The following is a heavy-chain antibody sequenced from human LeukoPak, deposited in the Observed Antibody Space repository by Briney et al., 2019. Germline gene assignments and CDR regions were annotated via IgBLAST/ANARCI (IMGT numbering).Heavy chain of an antibody. D-gene: IGHD6-25*01. J-gene: IGHJ4*02. CDR3: ARYSSGWPGYFDY. Sequence: GGSLRLSCAPSGFTFSSYSMNWVRQAPGKGLEWVSSISSSSSYIYYADSVKGRFTISRDNAKNSLYLQMNSLRAEDTAVYYCARYSSGWPGYFDYWGQGTLVTVSS. CDR1: GFTFSSYS. V-gene: IGHV3-21*01. CDR2: ISSSSSYI.